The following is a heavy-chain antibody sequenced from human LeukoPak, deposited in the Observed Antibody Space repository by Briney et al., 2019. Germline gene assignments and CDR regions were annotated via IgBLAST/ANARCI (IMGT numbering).Heavy chain of an antibody. CDR2: LYRDGRS. J-gene: IGHJ3*02. D-gene: IGHD3-16*01. CDR3: ASSSLVWGPDAFDI. CDR1: GFTVSGKY. V-gene: IGHV3-53*01. Sequence: PGGSLRLSCAASGFTVSGKYMSWVRQAPGKGLEWVSVLYRDGRSNSADSVKGRFTISRDNSKNMLYPQMNSLRADDTAVYYCASSSLVWGPDAFDIWGQGTVVTVSS.